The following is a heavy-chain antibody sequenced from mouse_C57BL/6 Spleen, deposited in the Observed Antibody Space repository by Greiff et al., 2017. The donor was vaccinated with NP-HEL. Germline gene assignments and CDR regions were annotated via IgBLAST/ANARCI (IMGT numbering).Heavy chain of an antibody. CDR3: AREAIYYYGSRRNWYFDV. V-gene: IGHV1-26*01. CDR2: INPNNGGT. J-gene: IGHJ1*03. D-gene: IGHD1-1*01. CDR1: GYTFTDYY. Sequence: EVKLQQSGPELVKPGASVKISCKASGYTFTDYYMNWVKQSHGKSLEWIGDINPNNGGTSYNQKFKGKATLTVDKSSSTAYMELRSLTSEDSAVYYCAREAIYYYGSRRNWYFDVWGTGTTVTVSS.